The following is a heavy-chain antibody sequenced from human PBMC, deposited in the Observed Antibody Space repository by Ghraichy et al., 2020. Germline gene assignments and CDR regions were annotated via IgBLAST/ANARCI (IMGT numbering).Heavy chain of an antibody. CDR1: GFTFSSYS. D-gene: IGHD6-19*01. V-gene: IGHV3-21*01. Sequence: GGSLRLSCAASGFTFSSYSMNWVRQAPGKGLEWVSSISSSSSYIYYADSVKGRFTISRDNAKNSLYLQMNSLRAEDTAVYYCARDQSRAVAGFIDYWGQGTLVTVSS. CDR3: ARDQSRAVAGFIDY. J-gene: IGHJ4*02. CDR2: ISSSSSYI.